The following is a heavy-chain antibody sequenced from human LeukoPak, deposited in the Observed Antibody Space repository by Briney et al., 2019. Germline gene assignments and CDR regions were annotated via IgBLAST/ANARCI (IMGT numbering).Heavy chain of an antibody. Sequence: SETLSLTCTVSGGSISSSSYYWGWIRQPPGKGLEWIGRIYTSGSTNYNPSLKSRVTISVDTSKNQFPLKLSSVTAADTAVYYCARDPLSWGNDYWGQGTLVTASS. J-gene: IGHJ4*02. CDR1: GGSISSSSYY. CDR2: IYTSGST. CDR3: ARDPLSWGNDY. V-gene: IGHV4-39*06. D-gene: IGHD7-27*01.